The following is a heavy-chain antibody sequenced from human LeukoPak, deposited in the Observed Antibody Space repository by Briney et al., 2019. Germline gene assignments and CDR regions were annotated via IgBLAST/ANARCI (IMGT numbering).Heavy chain of an antibody. CDR1: GFTFSSYA. CDR3: AKDLAYDYVWGSYQRDY. J-gene: IGHJ4*02. D-gene: IGHD3-16*02. Sequence: PGGSLTLSCAASGFTFSSYAMSWVRQAPGKGLEWVSAISGSGGSTYYADSVKGRFTISRDNSKNTLYLQMNSLRAEDTAVYYCAKDLAYDYVWGSYQRDYWGQGTLVTVSS. CDR2: ISGSGGST. V-gene: IGHV3-23*01.